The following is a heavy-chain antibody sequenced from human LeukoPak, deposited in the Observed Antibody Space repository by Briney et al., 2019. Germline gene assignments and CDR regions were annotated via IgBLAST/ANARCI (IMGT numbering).Heavy chain of an antibody. CDR2: INSDGSST. CDR3: ADATVTTLFWD. Sequence: GGSLRLSCAVSGFTFSSYWMHWVRQAPGKGLVWVSRINSDGSSTSYADSVKGRFTISRDNAKNTLYLQMNSLRAEDTAVYYCADATVTTLFWDWGQGALVTVSS. V-gene: IGHV3-74*01. J-gene: IGHJ4*02. CDR1: GFTFSSYW. D-gene: IGHD4-17*01.